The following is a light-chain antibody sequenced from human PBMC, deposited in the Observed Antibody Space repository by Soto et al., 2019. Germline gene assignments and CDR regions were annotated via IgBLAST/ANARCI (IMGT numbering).Light chain of an antibody. CDR2: AAS. CDR3: QRTYGPPFT. CDR1: ESIDRY. J-gene: IGKJ3*01. V-gene: IGKV1-39*01. Sequence: DIQMTQSPSSLSAFVGCRVSITCRASESIDRYLSWYQQKPGKAPKALIYAASTLLSGVPSRFSGSGSGTDFTLTISSLQHEDFATYYCQRTYGPPFTFGHGTKVDIK.